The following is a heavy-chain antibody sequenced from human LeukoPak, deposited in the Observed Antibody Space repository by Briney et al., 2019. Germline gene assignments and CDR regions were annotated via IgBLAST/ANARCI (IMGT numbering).Heavy chain of an antibody. CDR1: GFTFSSYG. CDR2: IWYDGSDK. J-gene: IGHJ4*02. D-gene: IGHD1-26*01. V-gene: IGHV3-33*01. CDR3: ARLGLVRARNYLDY. Sequence: GGSLRLSCAASGFTFSSYGMHWVRQAPGKGLEWVAVIWYDGSDKYYADSVKGRFTISRDNSKNTLYLQMNSLRAEDTAVYYCARLGLVRARNYLDYWGQGTLVTVSS.